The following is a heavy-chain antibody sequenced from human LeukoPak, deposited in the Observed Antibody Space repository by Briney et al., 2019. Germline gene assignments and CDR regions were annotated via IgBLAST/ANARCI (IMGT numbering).Heavy chain of an antibody. CDR2: IYSGGST. Sequence: GGSLRLSCAASGFTVSSNYMSWVRQAPGKGLEWVSVIYSGGSTYYADSVKGRFTISRDNSKNTLYLQMNSLRAEDTAVYYCARSLLWFGEVDWSQGTLVTVSS. V-gene: IGHV3-53*01. J-gene: IGHJ4*02. CDR1: GFTVSSNY. D-gene: IGHD3-10*01. CDR3: ARSLLWFGEVD.